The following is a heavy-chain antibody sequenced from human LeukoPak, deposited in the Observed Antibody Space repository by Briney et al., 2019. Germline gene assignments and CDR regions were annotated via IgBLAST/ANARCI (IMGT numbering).Heavy chain of an antibody. V-gene: IGHV3-23*01. CDR2: ISGSGGST. D-gene: IGHD1/OR15-1a*01. CDR3: AKDLLTGTSRARNFDY. CDR1: GFTFSSYA. J-gene: IGHJ4*02. Sequence: GGSLRLSCAASGFTFSSYAMSWVRQAPGKGLEWVSAISGSGGSTYYADSVKGRFTISRDNSKNTLYLQMNSLRAEDTAVYYCAKDLLTGTSRARNFDYWGQGTLITVSS.